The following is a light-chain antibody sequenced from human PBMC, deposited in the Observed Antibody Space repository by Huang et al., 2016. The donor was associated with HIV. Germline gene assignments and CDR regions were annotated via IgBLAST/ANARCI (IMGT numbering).Light chain of an antibody. CDR2: WAS. CDR1: QSLLYRSDNKNY. Sequence: IVMTQSPESLSVSLVERATINCKSSQSLLYRSDNKNYLAWFQQRPGQSPKVLIYWASNRQSGVTDRFSGSGSGTNFSLTISSLQAEDVAVYYCQQFYSNPTFGQGTRV. CDR3: QQFYSNPT. J-gene: IGKJ2*01. V-gene: IGKV4-1*01.